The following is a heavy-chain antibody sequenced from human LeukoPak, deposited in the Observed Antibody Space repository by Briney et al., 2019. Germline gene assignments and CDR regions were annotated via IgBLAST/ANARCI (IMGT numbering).Heavy chain of an antibody. D-gene: IGHD6-13*01. CDR1: GFAFSTYT. Sequence: GGSLRLSCAASGFAFSTYTMNWVRQAPGKGLEWVSAITSTSGYIYYADSVKGRFTISRDNAKSSLYPQMNSLRAEDTAVFYCARTAPGYTTSWPAWYFDLWGRGTLVTVSS. V-gene: IGHV3-21*01. CDR2: ITSTSGYI. CDR3: ARTAPGYTTSWPAWYFDL. J-gene: IGHJ2*01.